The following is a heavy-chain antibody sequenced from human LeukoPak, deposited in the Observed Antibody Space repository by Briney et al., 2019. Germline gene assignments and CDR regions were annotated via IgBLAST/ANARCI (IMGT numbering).Heavy chain of an antibody. CDR2: VSFDGSHE. J-gene: IGHJ4*02. CDR1: GLTFSNSA. V-gene: IGHV3-30*04. Sequence: GGSLTLSCVASGLTFSNSAMHWVRQAPGKGLEWVAIVSFDGSHERYGDSVKGRFTPSRDNSKNTLYLQINSLRTEDTAVYYCARGGKCSDGKCYLIDYWGQGTLVTVSS. D-gene: IGHD2-15*01. CDR3: ARGGKCSDGKCYLIDY.